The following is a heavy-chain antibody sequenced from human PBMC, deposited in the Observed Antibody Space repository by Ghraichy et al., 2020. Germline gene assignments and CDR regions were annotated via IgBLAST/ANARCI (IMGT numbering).Heavy chain of an antibody. J-gene: IGHJ4*02. CDR3: ARDGSPKYSGSYFYDY. V-gene: IGHV3-21*01. CDR2: ISSISSCV. Sequence: GESLNISCAASGFTFSSYSMNWVRQAPGKGLEWVASISSISSCVYYADSVTGRFTISRDNPKNSLSLQMNSLRAEDTAVYYCARDGSPKYSGSYFYDYWGQGTLVTVSS. CDR1: GFTFSSYS. D-gene: IGHD1-26*01.